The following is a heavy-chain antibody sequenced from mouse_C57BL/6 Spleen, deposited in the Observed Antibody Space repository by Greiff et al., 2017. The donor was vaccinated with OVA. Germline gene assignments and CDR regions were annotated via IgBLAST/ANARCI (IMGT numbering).Heavy chain of an antibody. CDR3: ARAGPYYAMDY. V-gene: IGHV1-80*01. J-gene: IGHJ4*01. CDR2: IYPGDGDT. Sequence: QVQLQQSGAELVKPGASVKISCKASGYAFSSYWLNWVKPRPGKGLEWIGQIYPGDGDTNYNGKFKGQATLTADKSSSTAYMQLSSLTSEDSAVYFCARAGPYYAMDYWGQGTSVTVSS. D-gene: IGHD3-3*01. CDR1: GYAFSSYW.